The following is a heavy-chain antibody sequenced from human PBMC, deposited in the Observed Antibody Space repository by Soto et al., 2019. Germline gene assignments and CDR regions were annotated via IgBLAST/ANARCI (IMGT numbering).Heavy chain of an antibody. CDR2: ISWNSGSI. CDR1: GFTFDDYA. V-gene: IGHV3-9*01. Sequence: GGSLRLSCAASGFTFDDYAMHWVRQAPGKGLEWVSGISWNSGSIGYADSVKGRFTISRDNAKNSLYLQMNSLRAEDTALYYCAKDSSPPYCSSTSCPGRYGMDVWGQRTTVTVSS. D-gene: IGHD2-2*01. J-gene: IGHJ6*02. CDR3: AKDSSPPYCSSTSCPGRYGMDV.